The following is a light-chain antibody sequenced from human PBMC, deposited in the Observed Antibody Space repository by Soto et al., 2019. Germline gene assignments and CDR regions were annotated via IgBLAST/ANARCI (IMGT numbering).Light chain of an antibody. V-gene: IGLV3-1*01. Sequence: SYELTQPPSVSVSPGQTASITCSGDKLGDKYACWYQQKPGQSPVLVIYQDSKRPSGIPERFSGSNSGNTATLTISGTQAMDEADYLCQAWDSSPGVFGTGTKVTVL. J-gene: IGLJ1*01. CDR1: KLGDKY. CDR3: QAWDSSPGV. CDR2: QDS.